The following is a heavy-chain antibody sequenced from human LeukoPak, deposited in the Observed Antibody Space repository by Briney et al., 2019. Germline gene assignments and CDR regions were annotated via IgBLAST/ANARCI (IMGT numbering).Heavy chain of an antibody. CDR3: ARVECSSTSCYSYYFDY. CDR1: GGSISSYY. V-gene: IGHV4-4*07. D-gene: IGHD2-2*01. J-gene: IGHJ4*02. CDR2: IYTSGST. Sequence: SETLSLTCTVSGGSISSYYWSWIRQPAGKGLEWIGRIYTSGSTNYNPSLKSRVTMSVDTSKNQLSLKLSSVTAADTAVYYCARVECSSTSCYSYYFDYWGQGTLVTVSS.